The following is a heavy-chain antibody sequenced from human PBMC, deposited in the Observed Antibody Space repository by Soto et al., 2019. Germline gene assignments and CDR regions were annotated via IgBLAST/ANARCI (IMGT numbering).Heavy chain of an antibody. CDR1: GYTFTRYA. Sequence: QVQLVQSGAEVKKPGASVKVSCKASGYTFTRYAMHWVRQAPGQRLEWMGWINAGNGNTKYSQKFQGRVTITRDTFASTAYMEVRSLRSEDTAVYYCATRGRSLDYYYGMDVWGQGTTVTVSS. CDR3: ATRGRSLDYYYGMDV. V-gene: IGHV1-3*01. CDR2: INAGNGNT. J-gene: IGHJ6*02. D-gene: IGHD3-10*01.